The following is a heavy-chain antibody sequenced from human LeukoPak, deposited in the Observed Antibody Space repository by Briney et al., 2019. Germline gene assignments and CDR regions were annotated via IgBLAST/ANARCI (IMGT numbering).Heavy chain of an antibody. CDR1: GGSISSYY. Sequence: SETLSLTCTVSGGSISSYYWSWIRQPPGKGLEWIGYIYYSGSTNYNPSLKSRVTISVDTSKNQFSLKLSSVTAADTAVYYCARGGASSRYFDYWGQGTLVTVSS. D-gene: IGHD1-26*01. CDR3: ARGGASSRYFDY. CDR2: IYYSGST. V-gene: IGHV4-59*12. J-gene: IGHJ4*02.